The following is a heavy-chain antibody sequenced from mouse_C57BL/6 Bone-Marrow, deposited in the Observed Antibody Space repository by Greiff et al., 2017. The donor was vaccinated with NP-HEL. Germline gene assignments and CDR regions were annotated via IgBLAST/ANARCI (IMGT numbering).Heavy chain of an antibody. D-gene: IGHD2-1*01. CDR1: GFNFTDDY. J-gene: IGHJ2*01. CDR2: IDPENGDT. Sequence: EVQLQQSGAELVRPGASVKLSCTASGFNFTDDYMHWVKQRPEQGLEWIGRIDPENGDTEYASKFQGKATITADTSSNTAYLQLSGLTSEDTAVYYCTTLYGNYDCWGQSTTLSVSS. CDR3: TTLYGNYDC. V-gene: IGHV14-4*01.